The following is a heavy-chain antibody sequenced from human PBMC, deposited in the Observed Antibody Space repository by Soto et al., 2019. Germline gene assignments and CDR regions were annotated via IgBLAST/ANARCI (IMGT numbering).Heavy chain of an antibody. D-gene: IGHD3-3*01. CDR3: ARWSYLDY. CDR2: ISGSDGKT. J-gene: IGHJ4*02. V-gene: IGHV3-23*01. Sequence: GGSLRLSCAASGFSFGSYTLSWVRQAPGKGLEWVSTISGSDGKTFYADSVKGRFSISRDTSQNTLYLQMNSLRADDTAIYYCARWSYLDYWGQGTRVTVSS. CDR1: GFSFGSYT.